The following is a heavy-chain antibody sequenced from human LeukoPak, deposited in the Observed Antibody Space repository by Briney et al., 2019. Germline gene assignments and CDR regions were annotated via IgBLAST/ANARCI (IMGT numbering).Heavy chain of an antibody. Sequence: SETLSLTCTVSGGSISSNYWGWIRQPPGKGLEWIGSIYYSGSTYYNPSLKSRVTISVDTSKNQLSLKLSSVAAADTAVYYCARARITGTSYYYYYYGMDVWGQGTMVTVSS. V-gene: IGHV4-39*07. CDR2: IYYSGST. CDR1: GGSISSNY. J-gene: IGHJ6*02. D-gene: IGHD1-20*01. CDR3: ARARITGTSYYYYYYGMDV.